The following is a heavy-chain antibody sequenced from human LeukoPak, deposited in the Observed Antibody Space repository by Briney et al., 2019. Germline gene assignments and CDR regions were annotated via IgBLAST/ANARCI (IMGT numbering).Heavy chain of an antibody. Sequence: GGSLRLSCAASGFTFSSYSMNWVRQAPGKGLEWVSSISSSSSYIYYADSVKGRFTISRDNAKNSLYLQMNSLRAEDTAVYYCARDLVFYDSSGYYGLDYWGQGTLVTVSS. V-gene: IGHV3-21*01. J-gene: IGHJ4*02. CDR2: ISSSSSYI. D-gene: IGHD3-22*01. CDR3: ARDLVFYDSSGYYGLDY. CDR1: GFTFSSYS.